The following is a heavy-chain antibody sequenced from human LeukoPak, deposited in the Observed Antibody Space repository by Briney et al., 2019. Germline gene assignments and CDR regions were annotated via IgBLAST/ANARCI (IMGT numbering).Heavy chain of an antibody. J-gene: IGHJ1*01. D-gene: IGHD6-6*01. CDR1: GGSISSGSYY. Sequence: SQTLSLTCTVSGGSISSGSYYWSWIRQPAGKGLEWIGRIYTSGSTNYNPSLKSRVTISVDTSKNQFSLKLSSVTAADTAVYYCARISSSSQAFQHWGQGTLVTVSS. V-gene: IGHV4-61*02. CDR3: ARISSSSQAFQH. CDR2: IYTSGST.